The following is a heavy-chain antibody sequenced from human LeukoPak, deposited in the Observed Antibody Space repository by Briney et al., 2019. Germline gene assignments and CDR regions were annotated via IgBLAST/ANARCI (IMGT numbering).Heavy chain of an antibody. CDR1: GYTFTSFG. CDR3: ASYSYGYYAFDI. V-gene: IGHV1-18*04. D-gene: IGHD5-18*01. J-gene: IGHJ3*02. Sequence: GPVKVSCKASGYTFTSFGITWVRQAPGQGLEWMGWISTYNGDTNYAQKLQGRVTMTTDTSTSTAYMELRGLRSDDTAVYYCASYSYGYYAFDIWGQGTMVTVSS. CDR2: ISTYNGDT.